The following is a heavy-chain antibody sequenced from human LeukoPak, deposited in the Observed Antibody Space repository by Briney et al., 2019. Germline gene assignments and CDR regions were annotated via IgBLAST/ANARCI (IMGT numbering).Heavy chain of an antibody. CDR2: INPNGGGT. CDR3: TRGFNYAFDY. Sequence: ASVKVPCKASGYTFGDYYIQWVRQAPGQGLEYMGHINPNGGGTNYAQNFLDRVTMTWDTSITTAYMELSSLRSDDTAMYYCTRGFNYAFDYWGRGTLVTVSS. CDR1: GYTFGDYY. D-gene: IGHD3-16*01. J-gene: IGHJ4*02. V-gene: IGHV1-2*06.